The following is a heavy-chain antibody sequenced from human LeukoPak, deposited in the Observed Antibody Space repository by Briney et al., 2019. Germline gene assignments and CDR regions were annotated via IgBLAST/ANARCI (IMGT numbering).Heavy chain of an antibody. CDR1: GFTFSGYG. J-gene: IGHJ4*02. CDR3: ARARGRFGVSSPPFDY. CDR2: ISGSGGST. V-gene: IGHV3-23*01. D-gene: IGHD3-10*01. Sequence: PGGSLRLSCAASGFTFSGYGMSWVRQAPGKGLEWVSAISGSGGSTYYADSVKGRFTISRDNSKNTLYLQMNSLRAEDTAVYYCARARGRFGVSSPPFDYWGQGTLVTVSS.